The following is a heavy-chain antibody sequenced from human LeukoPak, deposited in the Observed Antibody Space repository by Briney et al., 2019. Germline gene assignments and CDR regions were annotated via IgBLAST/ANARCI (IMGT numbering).Heavy chain of an antibody. J-gene: IGHJ4*02. CDR1: GFTFNTFS. Sequence: GGSLRLSCAASGFTFNTFSMNWVRQAPGKGLVGVASINSNGYIYYADSVKGRFTISRDNAKNSLYLQMNSLGAEDTAVYYCAREGGFCFGETCRYFDYWGQGTLVTVSS. CDR3: AREGGFCFGETCRYFDY. D-gene: IGHD2-15*01. CDR2: INSNGYI. V-gene: IGHV3-21*01.